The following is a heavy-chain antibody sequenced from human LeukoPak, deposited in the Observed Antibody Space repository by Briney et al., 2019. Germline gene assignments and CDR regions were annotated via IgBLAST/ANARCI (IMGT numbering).Heavy chain of an antibody. J-gene: IGHJ5*01. CDR2: NTWNGGST. CDR3: ARTGTFNWFDS. Sequence: GGSLGLSCVASGFRFGDYVMSWVRQRPGQGLEWVSGNTWNGGSTGYAASVEGRFTSSRDNAKNSLYLQMDSLRVEDTAFYFCARTGTFNWFDSWGQGTLVTVSS. D-gene: IGHD1-1*01. CDR1: GFRFGDYV. V-gene: IGHV3-20*04.